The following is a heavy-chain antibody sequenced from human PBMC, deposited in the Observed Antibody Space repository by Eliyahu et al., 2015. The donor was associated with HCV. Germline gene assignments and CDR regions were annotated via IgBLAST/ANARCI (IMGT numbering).Heavy chain of an antibody. CDR2: IIPIFGTA. J-gene: IGHJ6*02. CDR1: GGTFSSYA. Sequence: EVKKPGSSVKVSCKASGGTFSSYAISWVRQAPGQGLEWMGGIIPIFGTANYAQKFQDRVTITADESTSTAYMELSSLGSEGTGVYYCARDAMVRGVIQPSYYYYYGMDVWGQGTTVTVSS. V-gene: IGHV1-69*01. CDR3: ARDAMVRGVIQPSYYYYYGMDV. D-gene: IGHD3-10*01.